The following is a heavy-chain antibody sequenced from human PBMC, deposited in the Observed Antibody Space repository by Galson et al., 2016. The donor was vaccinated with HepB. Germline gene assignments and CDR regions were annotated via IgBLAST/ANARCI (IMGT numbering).Heavy chain of an antibody. J-gene: IGHJ4*02. CDR3: AREYLGGFGDYVPLFDS. CDR2: IEPDGSRP. CDR1: GFTFTHHQ. V-gene: IGHV3-74*01. D-gene: IGHD3-16*01. Sequence: SLRLSCATSGFTFTHHQMRWVRQVPGKGLVWVSRIEPDGSRPIYADSVKGRFTISRDNAENTSYLQMNSLRAGDTAVYYCAREYLGGFGDYVPLFDSWGQGTLVTVSS.